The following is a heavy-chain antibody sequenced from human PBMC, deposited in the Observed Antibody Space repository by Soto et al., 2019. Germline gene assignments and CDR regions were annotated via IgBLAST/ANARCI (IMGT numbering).Heavy chain of an antibody. CDR1: GFTFSSYD. CDR2: IGTAGDT. Sequence: LRLSCAASGFTFSSYDRHWVRQATGKGLEWVSAIGTAGDTYYPGSVKGRFTISRENAKNSLYLQMNSLRAEDTAVYYCARGNVDTVFDYWGQGTLVTVSS. J-gene: IGHJ4*02. CDR3: ARGNVDTVFDY. D-gene: IGHD5-18*01. V-gene: IGHV3-13*01.